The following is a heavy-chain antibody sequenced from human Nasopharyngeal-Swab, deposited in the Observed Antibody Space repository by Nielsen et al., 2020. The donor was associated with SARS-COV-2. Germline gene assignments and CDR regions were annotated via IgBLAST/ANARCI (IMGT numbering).Heavy chain of an antibody. Sequence: GESLKISCSASGFTFSDYAMSWVRQAPGKGLEWVSVIGGSGVTTYYAASVKGRFTISRDNAKNTLYLQMNSLRAEDTAVYYCARVGFPGRFDLWGRGTLVTVSS. D-gene: IGHD3-10*01. J-gene: IGHJ2*01. V-gene: IGHV3-23*01. CDR3: ARVGFPGRFDL. CDR1: GFTFSDYA. CDR2: IGGSGVTT.